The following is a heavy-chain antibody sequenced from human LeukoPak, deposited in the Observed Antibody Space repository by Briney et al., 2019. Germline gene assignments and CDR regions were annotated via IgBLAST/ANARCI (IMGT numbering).Heavy chain of an antibody. CDR3: ARGLIAVAVPYFDY. V-gene: IGHV4-61*02. Sequence: PSQTLSLTCTVSGGSISSGSYYWSWIRQPAGKGLEWIGRIYTSGSTNYNPSLKSRVTISVDTSKNQFSLKLSSVTAADTAVYYCARGLIAVAVPYFDYWGQGTLVTVSS. D-gene: IGHD6-19*01. CDR1: GGSISSGSYY. J-gene: IGHJ4*02. CDR2: IYTSGST.